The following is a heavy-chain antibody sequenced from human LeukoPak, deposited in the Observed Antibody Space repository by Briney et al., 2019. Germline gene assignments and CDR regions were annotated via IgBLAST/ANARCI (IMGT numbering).Heavy chain of an antibody. D-gene: IGHD3-16*01. CDR3: ARTYGGP. V-gene: IGHV3-53*01. Sequence: GGSLRLSCAASVFTVSSNYISGVRQAPGEGLEWVSVIYSGGRTYYADSVKGRFTISRDNSKNTLYLQMNRLRAEDTAVYYCARTYGGPWGQGTLVTVSS. J-gene: IGHJ5*02. CDR1: VFTVSSNY. CDR2: IYSGGRT.